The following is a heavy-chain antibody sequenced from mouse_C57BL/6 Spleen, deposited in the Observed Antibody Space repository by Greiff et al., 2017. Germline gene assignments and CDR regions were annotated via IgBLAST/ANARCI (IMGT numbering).Heavy chain of an antibody. D-gene: IGHD1-1*01. J-gene: IGHJ2*01. CDR1: GYTFTSYW. CDR2: IDPSDSYT. V-gene: IGHV1-59*01. CDR3: ARLITTLVAMDY. Sequence: QVQLQQPGAELVRPGTSVKLSCKASGYTFTSYWMHWVKQRPGQGLEWIGVIDPSDSYTNYNQKFKGKATLTVDTSSSTAYMQLSSLTSEDSAVYYCARLITTLVAMDYWGQGTTLTFSS.